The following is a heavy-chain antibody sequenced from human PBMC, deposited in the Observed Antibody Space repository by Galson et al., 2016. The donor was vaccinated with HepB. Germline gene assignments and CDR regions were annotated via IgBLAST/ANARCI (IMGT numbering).Heavy chain of an antibody. D-gene: IGHD6-19*01. V-gene: IGHV3-33*01. J-gene: IGHJ4*02. CDR1: RFTFGRYG. CDR3: AREDPNVAVAALDY. CDR2: IWYDGSNK. Sequence: SLRLSCAASRFTFGRYGMHWVRQAPGKGLEWVAGIWYDGSNKYYADSVKGRFTISRDNSKNTLYLQINSLRAEDTAVYYCAREDPNVAVAALDYWGQGTLVTVSS.